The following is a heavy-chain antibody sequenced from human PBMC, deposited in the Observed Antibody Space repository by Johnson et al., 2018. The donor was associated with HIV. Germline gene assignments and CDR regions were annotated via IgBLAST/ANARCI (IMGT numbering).Heavy chain of an antibody. CDR2: INWNSGSM. V-gene: IGHV3-9*01. J-gene: IGHJ3*02. D-gene: IGHD6-19*01. CDR3: AKGIGYRSGLGNTAFDM. CDR1: GFTFHDYA. Sequence: VQLVESGGGLVQPGRSLTLSCAASGFTFHDYAMHWVRQAPGKGLEWVSGINWNSGSMDYADSVKGRFTISRDNAKSSLFLQMSGLRAGDTALYYCAKGIGYRSGLGNTAFDMWGLGTMVTVSS.